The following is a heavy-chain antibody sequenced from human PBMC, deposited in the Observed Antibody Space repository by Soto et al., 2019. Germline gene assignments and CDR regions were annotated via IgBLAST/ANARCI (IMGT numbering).Heavy chain of an antibody. V-gene: IGHV2-5*02. Sequence: QITLKASGPTLVKPTQTLTLTCTFSGFSLSTSGVGVGWIRQHPGKALEWLALIYWDDDKRYSPSLKSRLTITQDTSKNQGVRTMTHMDPVDTAPYYWLHESLPAVARYYVDYWCQGTLVTVSS. CDR3: LHESLPAVARYYVDY. J-gene: IGHJ4*02. CDR1: GFSLSTSGVG. D-gene: IGHD1-26*01. CDR2: IYWDDDK.